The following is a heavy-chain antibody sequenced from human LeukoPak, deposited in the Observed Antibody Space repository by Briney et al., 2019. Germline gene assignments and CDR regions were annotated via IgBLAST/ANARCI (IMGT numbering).Heavy chain of an antibody. CDR1: GFTVSEYD. Sequence: GGSLRLSCAASGFTVSEYDMHWVRQATGKGLEWVSAIGLVGDTYYLGSVKGRFTMSRDNANNKVHLQMNSLRDGDTGVYYCLRDYHGMDVWGQGTTVIVCS. V-gene: IGHV3-13*01. CDR3: LRDYHGMDV. D-gene: IGHD3-16*02. J-gene: IGHJ6*02. CDR2: IGLVGDT.